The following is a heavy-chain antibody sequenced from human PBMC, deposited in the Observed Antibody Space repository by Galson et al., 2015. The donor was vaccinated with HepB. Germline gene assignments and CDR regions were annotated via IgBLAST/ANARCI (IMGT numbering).Heavy chain of an antibody. V-gene: IGHV6-1*01. D-gene: IGHD1-26*01. Sequence: CAISGDSVSSNSAAWNRIRQSPSRGLEWLGRTYYRSKWYNEYAISVKGRITINPDTSKNQFSLQLNSVAPEDTAVYYCARMVGGSRDYWGQGTLVTVSS. J-gene: IGHJ4*02. CDR2: TYYRSKWYN. CDR3: ARMVGGSRDY. CDR1: GDSVSSNSAA.